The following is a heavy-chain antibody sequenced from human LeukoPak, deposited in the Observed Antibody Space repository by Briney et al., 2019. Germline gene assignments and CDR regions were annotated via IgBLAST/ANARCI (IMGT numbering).Heavy chain of an antibody. CDR1: GYTFTSYD. D-gene: IGHD2-15*01. CDR3: ARDHCSGGSCYPDY. Sequence: ASVKVSCKASGYTFTSYDINWVRQATGQGLEWMGWMNPNSGNTGYAQKFQGRVTMTRNTSISTAYMELSSLRSEDTAVYYCARDHCSGGSCYPDYWGQGTLVTVSS. CDR2: MNPNSGNT. J-gene: IGHJ4*02. V-gene: IGHV1-8*01.